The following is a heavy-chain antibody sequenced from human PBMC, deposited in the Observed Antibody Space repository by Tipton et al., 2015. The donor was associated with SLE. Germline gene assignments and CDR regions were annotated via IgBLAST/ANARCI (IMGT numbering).Heavy chain of an antibody. CDR1: GGSISSGSYY. J-gene: IGHJ4*02. CDR2: IYYTGST. Sequence: TLSLTCTVSGGSISSGSYYWSWIRQTPGKGLEWIGYIYYTGSTKFNPSLKSRVSISLDTSKNQFSLKLSSVTAADTAVYYCARLLGPQEGVQGVINEVDYWGQGTLVTVSS. V-gene: IGHV4-61*01. CDR3: ARLLGPQEGVQGVINEVDY. D-gene: IGHD3-10*01.